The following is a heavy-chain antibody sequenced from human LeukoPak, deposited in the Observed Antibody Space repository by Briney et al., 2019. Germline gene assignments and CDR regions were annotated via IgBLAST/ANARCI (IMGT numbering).Heavy chain of an antibody. CDR1: GYTFNNYG. CDR3: ARVVFEVGFQFDF. D-gene: IGHD1-26*01. V-gene: IGHV1-18*01. Sequence: ASVKVSCKASGYTFNNYGINWVRQAPGQGLEWMGLISTYNDNTNYAQKLQGRVTMTTGTSTSTAYMELRSMTSDDTAVYYCARVVFEVGFQFDFWGQGTRVTVSS. CDR2: ISTYNDNT. J-gene: IGHJ4*02.